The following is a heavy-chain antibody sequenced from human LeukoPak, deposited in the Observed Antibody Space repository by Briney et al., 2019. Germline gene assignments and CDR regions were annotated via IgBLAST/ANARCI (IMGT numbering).Heavy chain of an antibody. Sequence: GGALRISFGAPGFTLWFHLMRRGPPAPGEGAGGVANKNQDGSEKYYVDSVKGRFTISRDNAKNSLYLQMNSLRAEDTAVYYCARDLYRIVVVPHYFDYWGQGTLVTVSS. CDR3: ARDLYRIVVVPHYFDY. CDR2: KNQDGSEK. CDR1: GFTLWFHL. D-gene: IGHD3-22*01. V-gene: IGHV3-7*01. J-gene: IGHJ4*02.